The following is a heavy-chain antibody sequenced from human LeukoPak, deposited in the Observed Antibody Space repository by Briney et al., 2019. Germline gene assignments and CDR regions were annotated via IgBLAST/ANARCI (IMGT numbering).Heavy chain of an antibody. V-gene: IGHV4-4*07. D-gene: IGHD1-26*01. CDR1: GGSISSYY. CDR3: ARENSGSYREFDY. J-gene: IGHJ4*02. CDR2: IDSSSST. Sequence: SETLSLTCTVSGGSISSYYWSWIRQPAGQGLERIGSIDSSSSTNYNASLKSRVRMSVDTSKNQFYLKLSSVTAADADVFYCARENSGSYREFDYWGQGTLVTVSS.